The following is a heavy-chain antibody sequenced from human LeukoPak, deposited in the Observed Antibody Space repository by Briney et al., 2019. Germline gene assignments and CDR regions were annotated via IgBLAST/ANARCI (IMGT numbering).Heavy chain of an antibody. CDR3: ARGNDY. J-gene: IGHJ4*02. CDR1: GGSISSGSYY. V-gene: IGHV4-61*02. Sequence: PSQTLSLTCTVSGGSISSGSYYWSWIRQPAGKGLEWIGRIYTSGSTNYNPSLKSRVTISVDTSKNQVSLKLSSVTAADTAVYYCARGNDYWGQGTLVTVSS. CDR2: IYTSGST.